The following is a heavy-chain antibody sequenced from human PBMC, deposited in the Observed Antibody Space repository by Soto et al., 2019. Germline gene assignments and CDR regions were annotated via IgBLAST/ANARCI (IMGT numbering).Heavy chain of an antibody. CDR1: GGSISSGGYY. CDR2: IYYGGST. V-gene: IGHV4-31*03. Sequence: PSETLSLTCTVSGGSISSGGYYWSWIRQHPGKGLEWIGYIYYGGSTYYNPSLKSRVTISVDTSKNQFSLKLSSVTAADTAVYYCARLRSEATLDYWGQGTLVTVSS. J-gene: IGHJ4*02. D-gene: IGHD1-26*01. CDR3: ARLRSEATLDY.